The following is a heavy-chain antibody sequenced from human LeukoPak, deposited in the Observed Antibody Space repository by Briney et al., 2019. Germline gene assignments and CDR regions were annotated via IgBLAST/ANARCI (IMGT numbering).Heavy chain of an antibody. V-gene: IGHV4-59*01. CDR1: GASFSSYY. CDR2: VDYSGAT. D-gene: IGHD2-21*02. CDR3: ARGGGDNRWRYYNDY. J-gene: IGHJ4*02. Sequence: PSETLSLTCTVSGASFSSYYWMWIRQTPGNGLEWIGDVDYSGATTYNPSLRTRVITSIDTSKNQFSLKMTFLTAADTAVYYCARGGGDNRWRYYNDYWGQGILVTVSS.